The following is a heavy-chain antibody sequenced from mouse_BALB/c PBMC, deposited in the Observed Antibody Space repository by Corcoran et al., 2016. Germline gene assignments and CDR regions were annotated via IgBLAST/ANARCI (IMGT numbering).Heavy chain of an antibody. CDR2: IIPDSGST. V-gene: IGHV1-9*01. D-gene: IGHD6-1*01. Sequence: QVQLQQSGAELIKPGASVKISCKATGYTFSSYRIHWVKQRPGHGLEWIGEIIPDSGSTKYNEKFKGKATFTSDKSSNTAYMKLSSLTSEDSAVYYCARAKLCCDMDYWGEGTSVTVSS. J-gene: IGHJ4*01. CDR3: ARAKLCCDMDY. CDR1: GYTFSSYR.